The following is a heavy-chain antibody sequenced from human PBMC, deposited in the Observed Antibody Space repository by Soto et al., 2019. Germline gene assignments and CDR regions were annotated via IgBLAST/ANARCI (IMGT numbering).Heavy chain of an antibody. Sequence: PSETLSLTCAVYGGSFSGYYWSWIRQPPGKGLEWIGEINHSGSTNYNPSLKSRVTISVDTSKNQFSLKLSSVTAADTAVYYCARGLKGRYFDWLSRYWYWFAPWGQGTLVTVSS. J-gene: IGHJ5*02. D-gene: IGHD3-9*01. CDR1: GGSFSGYY. CDR3: ARGLKGRYFDWLSRYWYWFAP. V-gene: IGHV4-34*01. CDR2: INHSGST.